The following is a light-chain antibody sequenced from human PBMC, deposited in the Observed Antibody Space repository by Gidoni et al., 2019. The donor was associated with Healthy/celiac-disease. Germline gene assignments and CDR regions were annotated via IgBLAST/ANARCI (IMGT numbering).Light chain of an antibody. J-gene: IGLJ3*02. CDR1: SLRSYY. V-gene: IGLV3-19*01. CDR3: NSRDSSGNHRGV. Sequence: SSELTQYPAVSVALGQTVRITCQGDSLRSYYASWYQQKPGQAPVLVIYGKNNRPSGIPDRFSGSSSGNTASLTITGAQAEDEADYYCNSRDSSGNHRGVFGGGTKLTVL. CDR2: GKN.